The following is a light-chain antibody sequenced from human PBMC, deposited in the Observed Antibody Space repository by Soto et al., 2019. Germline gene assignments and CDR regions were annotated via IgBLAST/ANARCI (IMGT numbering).Light chain of an antibody. V-gene: IGKV3-20*01. CDR3: QQYGSSPWT. CDR1: QTVSSNY. J-gene: IGKJ1*01. Sequence: DIVLTQSPGTLSLSPGERAALSCRASQTVSSNYLAWYQQKPGQAPRLLIYGASSRATGIPDRFSGSGSGTDFTLTISRLDPEDFAVYYCQQYGSSPWTFGQGTKVEIK. CDR2: GAS.